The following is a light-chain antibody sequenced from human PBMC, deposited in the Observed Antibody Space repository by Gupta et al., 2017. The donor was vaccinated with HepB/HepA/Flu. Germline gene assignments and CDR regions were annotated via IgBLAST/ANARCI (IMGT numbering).Light chain of an antibody. V-gene: IGKV3-11*01. Sequence: EIVLTQSPATLSLSPGERATLSCRASQSVSSYLAWYKQKPGQAPRLLIYDASNRDTGIPARFRGSGSGKGFTLTISSREPEDFAVYYCQQRSNWPLITFGGGTKVEIK. J-gene: IGKJ4*01. CDR2: DAS. CDR3: QQRSNWPLIT. CDR1: QSVSSY.